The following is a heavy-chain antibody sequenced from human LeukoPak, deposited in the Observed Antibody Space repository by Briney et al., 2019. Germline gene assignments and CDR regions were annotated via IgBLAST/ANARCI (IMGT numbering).Heavy chain of an antibody. CDR3: ARSDCSGGNCYSVLHY. V-gene: IGHV4-38-2*02. J-gene: IGHJ4*02. CDR1: GYSISSGHY. CDR2: IYHSGST. D-gene: IGHD2-15*01. Sequence: SETLSLTCTVSGYSISSGHYWGWIRQPPGKGLGWIGSIYHSGSTYYNPSLKSRVTISVDTSKSQFSLKLSSVTAADTAVYYCARSDCSGGNCYSVLHYWGQGTLVTVSS.